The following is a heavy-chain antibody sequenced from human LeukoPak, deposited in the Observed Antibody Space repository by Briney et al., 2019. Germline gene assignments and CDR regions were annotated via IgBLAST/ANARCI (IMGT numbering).Heavy chain of an antibody. V-gene: IGHV4-61*05. CDR3: AREGYFYGMDV. CDR1: GGSISSSSYY. CDR2: IYYSGST. D-gene: IGHD2/OR15-2a*01. J-gene: IGHJ6*02. Sequence: SETLSLTCSVSGGSISSSSYYWGWIRQPPGKGLEWIGYIYYSGSTNYNPSLESRVTISVDSFKNQFSLKLSSVTAADTAVYYCAREGYFYGMDVWGQGTTVTVSS.